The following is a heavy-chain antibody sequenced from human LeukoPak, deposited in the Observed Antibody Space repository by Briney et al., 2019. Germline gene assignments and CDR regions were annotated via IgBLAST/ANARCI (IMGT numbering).Heavy chain of an antibody. J-gene: IGHJ4*02. Sequence: GESLRISFKGSGYSFTSYWISWVRQMPGKGPEWMGRIDPRDSYTNYSRFFQGHVTISDDKSISTAYLQWSSLKASDTAMYYCASLVDTAMVQFDYWGQGTLVTVSS. D-gene: IGHD5-18*01. CDR3: ASLVDTAMVQFDY. CDR1: GYSFTSYW. CDR2: IDPRDSYT. V-gene: IGHV5-10-1*01.